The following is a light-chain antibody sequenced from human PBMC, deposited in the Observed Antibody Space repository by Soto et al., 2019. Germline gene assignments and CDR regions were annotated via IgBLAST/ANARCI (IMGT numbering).Light chain of an antibody. CDR1: HSVSNN. V-gene: IGKV3-15*01. CDR3: QHYNSCPLT. J-gene: IGKJ4*01. Sequence: ETVMTQSPASLSVSPGERATLSCRASHSVSNNLAWYQQKPGQAPRLLIYHASTRAPGIPARFSGSGSGTELTLTISSVQSEDSAVYYCQHYNSCPLTFGGGTKVEIK. CDR2: HAS.